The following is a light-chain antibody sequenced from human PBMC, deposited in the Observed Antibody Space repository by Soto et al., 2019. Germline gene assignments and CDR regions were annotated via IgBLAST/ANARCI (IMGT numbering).Light chain of an antibody. J-gene: IGLJ2*01. V-gene: IGLV2-23*02. Sequence: QSVLTQPASVSGSPGQSITISCTGTSSDIGGYNLVSWYQHHPGKAPKLLIYEATKRPSGVSDRFSGSRSGNTASLTISPLQSEDEADYSCYSFAGSATFVFGGGTQLTV. CDR3: YSFAGSATFV. CDR1: SSDIGGYNL. CDR2: EAT.